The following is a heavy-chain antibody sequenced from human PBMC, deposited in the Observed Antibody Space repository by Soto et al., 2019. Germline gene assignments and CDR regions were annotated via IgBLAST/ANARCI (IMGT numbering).Heavy chain of an antibody. V-gene: IGHV1-3*01. J-gene: IGHJ3*02. CDR1: GYTFTSYS. CDR3: ARAASPLLDVFDI. Sequence: ASVKVSCKASGYTFTSYSMHWVRQAPGQRLEWMGWINAGNGNTKYSQKFQGRVTITRDTSASTAYMELSSLRSEDTAVYYCARAASPLLDVFDIWGKGTMVTASS. CDR2: INAGNGNT.